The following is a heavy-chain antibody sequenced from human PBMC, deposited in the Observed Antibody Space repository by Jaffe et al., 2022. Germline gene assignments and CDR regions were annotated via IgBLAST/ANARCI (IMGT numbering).Heavy chain of an antibody. Sequence: EVQLVESGGVVVQPGGSLRLSCAASGFTFDDYAMHWVRQAPGKGLEWVSLISWDGGSTYYADSVKGRFTISRDNSKNSLYLQMNSLRAEDTALYYCAKDIRSYYDSSGYQWVVDAFDIWGQGTMVTVSS. D-gene: IGHD3-22*01. CDR2: ISWDGGST. CDR1: GFTFDDYA. V-gene: IGHV3-43D*04. J-gene: IGHJ3*02. CDR3: AKDIRSYYDSSGYQWVVDAFDI.